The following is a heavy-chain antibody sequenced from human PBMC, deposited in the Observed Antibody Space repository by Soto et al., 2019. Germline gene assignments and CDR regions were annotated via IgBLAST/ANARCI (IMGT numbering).Heavy chain of an antibody. J-gene: IGHJ5*02. V-gene: IGHV4-59*01. Sequence: SETLSLTCTVSGGSISSYYGSWIRQPPGKGLEWIGYIYYSGSTNYNPSLKSRVTISVDTSKNQFSLKLSSVTAADTAVYYCARGSYDFWSGYENSNNWFDPWGQGTLVTVSS. D-gene: IGHD3-3*01. CDR2: IYYSGST. CDR1: GGSISSYY. CDR3: ARGSYDFWSGYENSNNWFDP.